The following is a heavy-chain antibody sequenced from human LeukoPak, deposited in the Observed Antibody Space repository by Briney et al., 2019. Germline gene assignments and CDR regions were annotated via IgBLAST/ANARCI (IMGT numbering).Heavy chain of an antibody. CDR3: ARGLKTEVRGVIITKAPKMYYFDY. D-gene: IGHD3-10*01. V-gene: IGHV4-4*07. CDR2: IYTSGST. Sequence: SETLSLTCTVSGGSISSYYWSWIRQPAGKGLEWIGRIYTSGSTNYNPSLKSRVTISVDTSKNQFSLKLSSVTAADTAVYYCARGLKTEVRGVIITKAPKMYYFDYWGQGTLVTVSS. J-gene: IGHJ4*02. CDR1: GGSISSYY.